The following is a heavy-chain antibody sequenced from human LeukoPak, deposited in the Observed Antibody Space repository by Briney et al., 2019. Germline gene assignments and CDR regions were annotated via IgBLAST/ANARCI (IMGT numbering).Heavy chain of an antibody. CDR1: GFTLSTNY. CDR3: ARGPGDGYNYAIFDS. J-gene: IGHJ4*02. V-gene: IGHV3-53*01. CDR2: LYSGGRT. Sequence: TGGSLRLSCAASGFTLSTNYMNWVRQAPGKGLEWVSVLYSGGRTYYADSVKGRFTISRDNSKNTLHLQMNSLRAEDTAAYYCARGPGDGYNYAIFDSWGQGTLVTVSS. D-gene: IGHD5-24*01.